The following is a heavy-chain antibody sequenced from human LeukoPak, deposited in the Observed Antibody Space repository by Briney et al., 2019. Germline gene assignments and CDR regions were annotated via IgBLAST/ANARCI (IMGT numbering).Heavy chain of an antibody. Sequence: ETLSLTCTVSGGSISSSSYYWGWIRQPPGKGLEWVSIIYSGGSTYYADSVKGRFTISRDTSKNTLYLQMNSLRAEDTAVYYCLGSSSSVAEYFQHWGQGTLVTVSS. CDR3: LGSSSSVAEYFQH. CDR1: GGSISSSSYY. CDR2: IYSGGST. D-gene: IGHD6-13*01. V-gene: IGHV3-53*01. J-gene: IGHJ1*01.